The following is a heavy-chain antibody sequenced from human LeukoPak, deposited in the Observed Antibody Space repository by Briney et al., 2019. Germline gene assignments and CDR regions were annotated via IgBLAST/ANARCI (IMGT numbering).Heavy chain of an antibody. V-gene: IGHV4-59*01. CDR1: GASISSYY. CDR2: IYDSGST. D-gene: IGHD1-7*01. Sequence: SETLSLTCTVSGASISSYYWSWIRQPPGKGLEWIGYIYDSGSTNYNPSLKSRVTISVDASKTQFSLKLNSVTAADTAVYYCARGSRELYYFDYWGQGTLVTVSS. CDR3: ARGSRELYYFDY. J-gene: IGHJ4*02.